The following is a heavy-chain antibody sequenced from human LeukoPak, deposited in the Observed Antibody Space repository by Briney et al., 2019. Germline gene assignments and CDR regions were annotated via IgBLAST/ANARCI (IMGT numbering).Heavy chain of an antibody. V-gene: IGHV3-9*01. CDR1: GFTFDDYA. CDR3: AKATDSSGYTLVGY. J-gene: IGHJ4*02. CDR2: ISWNSGSI. Sequence: GRSLRLSCAASGFTFDDYAMHWVRQAPGKGLEWVSGISWNSGSIGYADSVKGRFTISRDNAKNSLYLQMNSLRAEDTALYYCAKATDSSGYTLVGYWGQGTLVTASS. D-gene: IGHD3-22*01.